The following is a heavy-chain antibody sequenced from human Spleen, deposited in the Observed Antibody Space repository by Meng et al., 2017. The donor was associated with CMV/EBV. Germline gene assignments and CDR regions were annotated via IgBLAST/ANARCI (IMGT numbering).Heavy chain of an antibody. D-gene: IGHD2-15*01. V-gene: IGHV4-59*01. CDR3: AKDMGSGGRYYYYGMDV. CDR2: INYRGST. CDR1: GGSSGSFY. Sequence: SETLSLTCAVSGGSSGSFYWSWIRQTPGKGLEWIGYINYRGSTKYNPSLKNRGSISADMSNNQFSLNLSSVTAADTAVYYCAKDMGSGGRYYYYGMDVWGQGTTVTVSS. J-gene: IGHJ6*02.